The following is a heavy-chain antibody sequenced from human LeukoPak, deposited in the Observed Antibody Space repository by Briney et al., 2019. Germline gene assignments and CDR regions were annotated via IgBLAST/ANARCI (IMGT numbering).Heavy chain of an antibody. CDR3: ARDIAGVGYFDY. D-gene: IGHD6-13*01. V-gene: IGHV4-59*01. Sequence: PSETLSLTCAISGGSISSYYWSWIRQPPGKGLEWIGYIYYSRSAKYNPSLRSRVTISVDTSKNQFSLKLSSVTAADTAVYYCARDIAGVGYFDYWGQGTLVTVSS. CDR1: GGSISSYY. CDR2: IYYSRSA. J-gene: IGHJ4*02.